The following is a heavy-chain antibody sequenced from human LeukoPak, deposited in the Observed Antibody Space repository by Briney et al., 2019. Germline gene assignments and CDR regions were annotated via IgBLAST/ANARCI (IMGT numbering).Heavy chain of an antibody. CDR2: ISKDGSDK. D-gene: IGHD3-3*01. V-gene: IGHV3-30*14. J-gene: IGHJ4*02. Sequence: GGSLRLSCAASGFTFSDYAMHWVRQAPGKGLEWVAVISKDGSDKYYPGSVRGRFTISRDNSKNTLYLQMNSLRAEDTAVYYCARDSNYDFWSGYYHGYWGQGTLVTVSS. CDR1: GFTFSDYA. CDR3: ARDSNYDFWSGYYHGY.